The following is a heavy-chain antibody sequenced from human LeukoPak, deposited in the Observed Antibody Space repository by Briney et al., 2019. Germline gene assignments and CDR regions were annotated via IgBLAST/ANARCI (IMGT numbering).Heavy chain of an antibody. CDR3: ARGPGVTMVRGVDRNWFDP. Sequence: PSETLSLTCAVYGGSFSGYYWSWSRQPSGKGLEWIGEINHSGSTNYNPSLKSRVTISVDTSKNQFSLKLSSVTAADTAVYYCARGPGVTMVRGVDRNWFDPWGQGTLVTVSS. J-gene: IGHJ5*02. V-gene: IGHV4-34*01. CDR2: INHSGST. D-gene: IGHD3-10*01. CDR1: GGSFSGYY.